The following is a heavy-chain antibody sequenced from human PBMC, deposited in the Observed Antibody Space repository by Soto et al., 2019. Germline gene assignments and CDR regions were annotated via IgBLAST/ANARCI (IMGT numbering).Heavy chain of an antibody. CDR3: ARGAGYSSPFYGMDV. Sequence: GASVKVSCKASGYTFTSYVITWVRQAPGQGLEWMGWISAYNGNTNYAHNLQGRVTMTTDTSTSTAYMELRSLRFDDTAVYYCARGAGYSSPFYGMDVWGQGTTVSVSS. CDR1: GYTFTSYV. D-gene: IGHD6-19*01. V-gene: IGHV1-18*01. CDR2: ISAYNGNT. J-gene: IGHJ6*02.